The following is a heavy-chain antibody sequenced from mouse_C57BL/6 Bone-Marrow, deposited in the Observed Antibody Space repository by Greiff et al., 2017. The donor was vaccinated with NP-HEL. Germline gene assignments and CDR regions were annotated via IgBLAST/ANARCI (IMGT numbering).Heavy chain of an antibody. CDR3: ARRDYYGSSPHYYAMDY. J-gene: IGHJ4*01. CDR1: GYTFTDHT. D-gene: IGHD1-1*01. V-gene: IGHV1-78*01. Sequence: VQLQQSDAELVKPGASVKISCKVSGYTFTDHTIHWMKQRPEQGLEWIGYIYPRDGSTKYNEKFKGKATLTADKSSSTAYMQLNSLTSEDSAVYFCARRDYYGSSPHYYAMDYWGQGTSVTLSS. CDR2: IYPRDGST.